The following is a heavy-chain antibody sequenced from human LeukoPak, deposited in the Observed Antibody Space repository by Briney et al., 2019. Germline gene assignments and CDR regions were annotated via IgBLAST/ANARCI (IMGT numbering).Heavy chain of an antibody. V-gene: IGHV7-4-1*02. CDR2: INTNTGNP. CDR1: GYTFTSYG. J-gene: IGHJ6*03. Sequence: ASVKVSCKASGYTFTSYGISWVRQAPGQGLEWMGWINTNTGNPTYAQGFTGRFVFSLDTSVSTAYLQISSLKAEDTAVYYCARRGGSMVRGVIIKGYMDVWGKGTTVTVSS. D-gene: IGHD3-10*01. CDR3: ARRGGSMVRGVIIKGYMDV.